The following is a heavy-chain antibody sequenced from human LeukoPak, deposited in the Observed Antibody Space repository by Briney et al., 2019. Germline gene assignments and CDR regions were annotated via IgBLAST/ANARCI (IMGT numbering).Heavy chain of an antibody. D-gene: IGHD4-17*01. CDR3: ARDYNSVTHWFFDL. Sequence: SETLSLTCTVSGVSITTNYWNWIRQPPGKGLEWIGTLYNSGSTTYNPSLKSRITISVDTSKNQFSLKLASVTAADTAVYYCARDYNSVTHWFFDLWGRGTLVTVSP. J-gene: IGHJ2*01. CDR2: LYNSGST. V-gene: IGHV4-59*01. CDR1: GVSITTNY.